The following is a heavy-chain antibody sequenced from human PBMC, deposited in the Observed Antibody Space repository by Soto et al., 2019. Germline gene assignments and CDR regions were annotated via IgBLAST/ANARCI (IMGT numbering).Heavy chain of an antibody. J-gene: IGHJ4*02. CDR2: IKQDGSEK. Sequence: GGSLRLSCAASGFTFSSYWMSWVRQAPGKGLEWVANIKQDGSEKYYVDSVKGRFTISRDNAKNSLYLQMNSLRAEDTAVYYCAREGPSEYNWNLLITFDYWGQGTLVTVSS. CDR1: GFTFSSYW. CDR3: AREGPSEYNWNLLITFDY. D-gene: IGHD1-20*01. V-gene: IGHV3-7*01.